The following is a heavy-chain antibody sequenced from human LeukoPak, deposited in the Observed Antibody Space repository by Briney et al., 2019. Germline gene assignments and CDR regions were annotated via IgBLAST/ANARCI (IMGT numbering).Heavy chain of an antibody. CDR2: IYYSGST. J-gene: IGHJ1*01. CDR3: ARQFYESRSPHAKYFQQ. CDR1: GGSLSSSSYY. D-gene: IGHD3-22*01. V-gene: IGHV4-39*01. Sequence: PSETLSLTCSVSGGSLSSSSYYWGSIRQAPGRGLEWIGNIYYSGSTYYSPSLKSRVTISLDTSKNQFSLKLNSVTAADTAVYYWARQFYESRSPHAKYFQQWGQGTLVTVSS.